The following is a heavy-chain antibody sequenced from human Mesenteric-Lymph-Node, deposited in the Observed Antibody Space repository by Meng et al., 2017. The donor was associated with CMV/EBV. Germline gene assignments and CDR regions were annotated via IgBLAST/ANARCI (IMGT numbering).Heavy chain of an antibody. J-gene: IGHJ6*02. V-gene: IGHV3-30*02. CDR2: IGYDGSNE. Sequence: LSLTCAAFGFRFSSFGMHWVRQAPGRGLEWVAFIGYDGSNENYADAVKGRVTISRDNSKNTLYLQMNSLRAEDTAVYYCAKGNEVDVWGQGTTVTVSS. CDR3: AKGNEVDV. CDR1: GFRFSSFG.